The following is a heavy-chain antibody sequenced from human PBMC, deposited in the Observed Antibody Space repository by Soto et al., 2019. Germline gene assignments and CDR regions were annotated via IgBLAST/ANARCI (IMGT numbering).Heavy chain of an antibody. V-gene: IGHV4-31*03. CDR1: GGSISSCGYY. D-gene: IGHD3-10*01. J-gene: IGHJ4*02. CDR3: AREPFNYYGSGTVFDY. CDR2: IYYSGST. Sequence: PSETLSLTCTVSGGSISSCGYYWSWIRQHPGKGLEWIGYIYYSGSTYYNPSLKSRVTISVDTSKNQFSLKLSSVTAADTAMYYCAREPFNYYGSGTVFDYWGQGTLVTVS.